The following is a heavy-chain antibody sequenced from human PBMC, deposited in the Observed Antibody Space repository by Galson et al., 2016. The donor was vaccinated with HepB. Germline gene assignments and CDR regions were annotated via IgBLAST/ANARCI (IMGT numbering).Heavy chain of an antibody. CDR3: ATDPSEGRLSYGMDV. Sequence: SVKVSCKASGGTFSSNAISWVRQAPGQGLEWMGNIMPLFGKPKYAQNFQGRVTITADESTSTAYMEVSSLRSEDTAVYFCATDPSEGRLSYGMDVWGQGTTVTVSS. J-gene: IGHJ6*02. V-gene: IGHV1-69*13. CDR1: GGTFSSNA. D-gene: IGHD3-3*01. CDR2: IMPLFGKP.